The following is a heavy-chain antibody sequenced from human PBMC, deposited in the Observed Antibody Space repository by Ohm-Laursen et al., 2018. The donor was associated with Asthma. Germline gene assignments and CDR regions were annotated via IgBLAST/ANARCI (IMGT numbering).Heavy chain of an antibody. Sequence: SLRLSCTASGFTFSNHWMTWVRQAPGKGLEWVAVISYDGSNKYYADSVKGRFTISRDNSKNTLYLQMNSLRAEDTAVYYCAKDRDSSGSFDPWGQGTLVTVSS. CDR1: GFTFSNHW. J-gene: IGHJ5*02. CDR2: ISYDGSNK. V-gene: IGHV3-30*18. CDR3: AKDRDSSGSFDP. D-gene: IGHD6-19*01.